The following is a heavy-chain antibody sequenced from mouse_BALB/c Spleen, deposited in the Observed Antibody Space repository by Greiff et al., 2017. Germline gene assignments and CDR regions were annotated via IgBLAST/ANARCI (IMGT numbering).Heavy chain of an antibody. CDR2: ISYSGST. J-gene: IGHJ3*01. CDR3: ARSTMITTFGFAY. D-gene: IGHD2-4*01. CDR1: GYSITSDYA. Sequence: EVQLQQSGPGLVKPSQSLSLTCTVTGYSITSDYAWNWIRQFPGNKLEWMGYISYSGSTSYNPSLKSRISITRDTSKNQFFLQLNSVTTEDSATYYCARSTMITTFGFAYWGQGTLVTVSA. V-gene: IGHV3-2*02.